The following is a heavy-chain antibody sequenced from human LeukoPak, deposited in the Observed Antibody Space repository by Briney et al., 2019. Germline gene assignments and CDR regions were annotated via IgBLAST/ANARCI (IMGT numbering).Heavy chain of an antibody. CDR2: INHRGDT. J-gene: IGHJ4*02. CDR3: ARGPTISETVYFDY. CDR1: GGSFSRSY. Sequence: PSETLSLTCAVYGGSFSRSYWSWTRQSPGKGLEWIAEINHRGDTNYNPSVKSRVTISVDTSKNQFSLKVTSLTAADTAVYFCARGPTISETVYFDYWGQGTLVTVSS. D-gene: IGHD1-1*01. V-gene: IGHV4-34*01.